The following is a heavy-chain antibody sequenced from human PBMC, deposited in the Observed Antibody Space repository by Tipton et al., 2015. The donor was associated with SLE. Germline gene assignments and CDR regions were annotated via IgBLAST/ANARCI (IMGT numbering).Heavy chain of an antibody. Sequence: LRLSCSVSGGSISDHYWIWIRQPPGKGLEWIGYIYFTGSTNYSPSLKSRATMSVDTSKNQFSLKLYSVTAADTAMYFCARDSDGRRAFDTWGRGTMVIVSS. CDR3: ARDSDGRRAFDT. CDR1: GGSISDHY. V-gene: IGHV4-59*11. CDR2: IYFTGST. J-gene: IGHJ3*02. D-gene: IGHD5-24*01.